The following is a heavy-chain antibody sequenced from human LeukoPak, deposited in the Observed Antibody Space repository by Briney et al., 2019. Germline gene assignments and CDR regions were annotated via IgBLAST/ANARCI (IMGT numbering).Heavy chain of an antibody. CDR1: GFTFSSYG. D-gene: IGHD3-22*01. CDR3: AKGSYYDSSGSFYFDY. Sequence: GGSLRLSCAASGFTFSSYGMNWVRQAPGKGLEWVSSSSSTIYYADSVKGRFTISRDNSKNTLYVQVNSLGTEDTAAYYCAKGSYYDSSGSFYFDYWGQGTLVTVSS. CDR2: SSSSSTI. J-gene: IGHJ4*02. V-gene: IGHV3-48*01.